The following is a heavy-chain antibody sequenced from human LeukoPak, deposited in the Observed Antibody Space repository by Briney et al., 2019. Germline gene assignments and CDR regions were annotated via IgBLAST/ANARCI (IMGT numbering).Heavy chain of an antibody. CDR2: ISHSGNT. Sequence: SETLSLTCAVYGGSFTDYYWSWIRQFPGKGLEWIGEISHSGNTNLNPSLESRVTISMGTSNYQSSLKLTSVTAADTAVYYCARGSRLPLDYWGQGSLVTVSS. D-gene: IGHD4-11*01. V-gene: IGHV4-34*01. CDR3: ARGSRLPLDY. CDR1: GGSFTDYY. J-gene: IGHJ4*02.